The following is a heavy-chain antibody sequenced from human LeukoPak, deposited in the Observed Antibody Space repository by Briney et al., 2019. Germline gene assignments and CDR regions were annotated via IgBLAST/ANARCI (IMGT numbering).Heavy chain of an antibody. J-gene: IGHJ6*03. CDR2: IYSGGST. Sequence: GGSLRLSCVVSGFTFSRYSMNWVRQAPGKGLEWVSVIYSGGSTYYADSVRGRFTISRDNSKNTLYLQMNSLRAGDTAVYYCARDKRTPKGFYYYYMDVWGKGTTVTVSS. V-gene: IGHV3-53*01. CDR1: GFTFSRYS. CDR3: ARDKRTPKGFYYYYMDV.